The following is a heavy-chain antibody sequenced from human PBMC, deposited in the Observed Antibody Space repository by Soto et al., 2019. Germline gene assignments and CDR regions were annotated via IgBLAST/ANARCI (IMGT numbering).Heavy chain of an antibody. CDR3: ARGYSYGIYYYGMDV. J-gene: IGHJ6*02. CDR2: INHSGST. D-gene: IGHD5-18*01. V-gene: IGHV4-34*01. CDR1: GSSYIGYY. Sequence: SATISLPCPFYGSSYIGYYWSWIRQPTGKGLEWIGEINHSGSTNYNPSLKSRVTISVDTSKNQFSLKLSSVTAADTAVYYCARGYSYGIYYYGMDVWGQGNTVNVS.